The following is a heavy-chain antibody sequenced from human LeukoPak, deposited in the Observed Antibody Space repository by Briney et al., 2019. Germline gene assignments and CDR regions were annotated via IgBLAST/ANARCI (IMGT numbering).Heavy chain of an antibody. CDR1: GYTFTSYD. J-gene: IGHJ4*02. Sequence: GASVKVSCKASGYTFTSYDINWVRQAPGQGLEGMGWMNPNSGNTVYAQKFQGRVTMTRNTSISTAYMELSSLRSEDTAVYYCARGRGGSGTYLDYWGQGTLVTVSS. CDR2: MNPNSGNT. CDR3: ARGRGGSGTYLDY. V-gene: IGHV1-8*01. D-gene: IGHD3-10*01.